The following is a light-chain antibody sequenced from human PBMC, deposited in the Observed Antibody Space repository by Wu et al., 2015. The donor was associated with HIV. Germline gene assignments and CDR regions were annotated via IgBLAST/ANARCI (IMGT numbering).Light chain of an antibody. CDR2: EAS. J-gene: IGKJ1*01. CDR1: QAISDY. Sequence: EIVLTQSPGTLSLSPGERATLSCRASQAISDYLAWYQQKPGQAPRLLIYEASHRVIGIPARFRGSGSGTDFTLTISSLEPEDFAVYYCQQYGSSPWTFGQGTKVEIK. V-gene: IGKV3-20*01. CDR3: QQYGSSPWT.